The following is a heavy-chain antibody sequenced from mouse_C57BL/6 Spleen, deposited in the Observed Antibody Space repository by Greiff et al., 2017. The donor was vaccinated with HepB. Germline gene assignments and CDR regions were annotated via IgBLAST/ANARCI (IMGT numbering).Heavy chain of an antibody. J-gene: IGHJ2*01. Sequence: QVQLQQPGAELVKPGASVKLSCKASRYTFTSYWMQWVKQRPGQGLEWIGEIDPSDSYTNYNQKFKGKATLTVDTSSSTAYMQLSSLTSEDSAVYYCARRIDYGSSLDYWGQGTTLTVSS. D-gene: IGHD1-1*01. CDR2: IDPSDSYT. CDR3: ARRIDYGSSLDY. CDR1: RYTFTSYW. V-gene: IGHV1-50*01.